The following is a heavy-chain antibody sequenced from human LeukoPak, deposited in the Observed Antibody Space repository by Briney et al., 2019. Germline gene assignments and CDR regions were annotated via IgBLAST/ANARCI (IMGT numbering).Heavy chain of an antibody. CDR2: ISSSSSYI. J-gene: IGHJ4*02. CDR3: ARDTGAYYDSGGLDY. Sequence: GGSLRLSCAAPGFASSSYSMNWVRQAPGKGLEWVSSISSSSSYIYYADSVKGRFTISRDNAKNSLYLQMNSLRAEDTAVYYCARDTGAYYDSGGLDYWGQGTLVTVSS. D-gene: IGHD3-22*01. CDR1: GFASSSYS. V-gene: IGHV3-21*01.